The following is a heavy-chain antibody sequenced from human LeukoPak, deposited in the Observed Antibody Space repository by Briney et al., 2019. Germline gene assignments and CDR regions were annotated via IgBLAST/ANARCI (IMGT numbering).Heavy chain of an antibody. CDR1: GFTFSSYW. CDR2: INSDGSST. Sequence: GGSLRLSCAASGFTFSSYWMHWVRQVPGKGLVWVSRINSDGSSTSYADSVKGRFTISRDNAKNTLYVQMNSLRAEDTAVYYCSRVRLGYYFDYWGQGALVTVSS. J-gene: IGHJ4*02. CDR3: SRVRLGYYFDY. V-gene: IGHV3-74*01. D-gene: IGHD6-19*01.